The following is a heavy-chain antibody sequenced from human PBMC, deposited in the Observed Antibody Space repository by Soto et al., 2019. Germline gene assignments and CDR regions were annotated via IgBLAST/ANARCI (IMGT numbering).Heavy chain of an antibody. Sequence: GASVKVSCKASGYTFTSYGISWVRQAPGQGLEWMGWISAYNGNTNYAQKLQGRVTMTTDTSTSTAYMELRSLRSDDTAVYYCARTLGVVPAAKAHYYYYGMDVWGQGTTVTVSS. D-gene: IGHD2-2*01. J-gene: IGHJ6*02. V-gene: IGHV1-18*04. CDR3: ARTLGVVPAAKAHYYYYGMDV. CDR2: ISAYNGNT. CDR1: GYTFTSYG.